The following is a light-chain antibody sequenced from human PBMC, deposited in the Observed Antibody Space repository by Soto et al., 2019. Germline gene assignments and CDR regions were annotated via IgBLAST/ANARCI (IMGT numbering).Light chain of an antibody. V-gene: IGKV3-20*01. CDR1: QSVSSSY. J-gene: IGKJ5*01. Sequence: EIVLTQSPGTLSLSPGERATLSCGASQSVSSSYLAWYQQKPGQTPRLLIYGASGRATGIPDRFSGSGSGRTYTLIISRLEREDVAVYYCEQYSSGPPVTFGRGKLLDI. CDR3: EQYSSGPPVT. CDR2: GAS.